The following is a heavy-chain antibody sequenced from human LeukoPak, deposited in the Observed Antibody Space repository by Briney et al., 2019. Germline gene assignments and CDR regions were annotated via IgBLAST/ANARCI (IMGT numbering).Heavy chain of an antibody. D-gene: IGHD1-26*01. V-gene: IGHV3-48*02. J-gene: IGHJ5*02. CDR2: ISSSSSTI. CDR1: GFTFSSYS. CDR3: AGTYSGSYYWWFDP. Sequence: GGSLRLSCAASGFTFSSYSMNWVRQAPGKGLEWVSYISSSSSTIYYADSVMGRFTISRDNAKNSLYLQMNSLRDEDTAVYYCAGTYSGSYYWWFDPWGQGTLVTVSS.